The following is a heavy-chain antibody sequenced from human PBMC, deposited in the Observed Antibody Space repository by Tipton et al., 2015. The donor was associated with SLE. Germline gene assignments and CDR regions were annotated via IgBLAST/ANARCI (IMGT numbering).Heavy chain of an antibody. Sequence: TLSLTCAVYGGSFSGYYWSWIRQPPGKGLEWIGEMEHSGSTNYNPSLKSRVPISVDTSKNQFSLKLSSVTAADTAVYYCARVRPPLSIFGVVKGTDYYYMDVWGQGTLVTVSS. CDR1: GGSFSGYY. D-gene: IGHD3-3*01. V-gene: IGHV4-34*01. J-gene: IGHJ6*03. CDR3: ARVRPPLSIFGVVKGTDYYYMDV. CDR2: MEHSGST.